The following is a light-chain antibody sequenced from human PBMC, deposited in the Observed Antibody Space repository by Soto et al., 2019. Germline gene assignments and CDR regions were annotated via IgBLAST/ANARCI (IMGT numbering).Light chain of an antibody. CDR1: QGISSY. J-gene: IGKJ4*01. V-gene: IGKV1-8*01. CDR3: QQYYSYPL. Sequence: AIRMTQSPSSLSASTGDRVTITCRASQGISSYLAWYQQKPGKAPKLLIYAASTLQSGVPSRFSGSGSGTDFTLTISCLQSEDLATYYCQQYYSYPLFGGWTKVEIK. CDR2: AAS.